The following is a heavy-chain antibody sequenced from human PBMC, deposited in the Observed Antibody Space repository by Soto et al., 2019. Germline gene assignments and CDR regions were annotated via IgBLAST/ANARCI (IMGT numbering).Heavy chain of an antibody. Sequence: SETLSLTCTVSGGSISSSSYYWGWIRQPPGKGLEWIGSIYYSGSTYYNPSLKSRVTISVDTSKNQFSLKLSSVTAADTAVYYCARAIGVVVVVAARYNWFDPWGQGTLVTVSS. CDR2: IYYSGST. J-gene: IGHJ5*02. CDR1: GGSISSSSYY. D-gene: IGHD2-15*01. CDR3: ARAIGVVVVVAARYNWFDP. V-gene: IGHV4-39*01.